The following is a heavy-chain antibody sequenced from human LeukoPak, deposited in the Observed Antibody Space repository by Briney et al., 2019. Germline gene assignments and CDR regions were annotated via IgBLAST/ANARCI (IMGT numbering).Heavy chain of an antibody. Sequence: NPSETLSLTCTVSGGSISSSSYYWGWIRQPPGKGLEWIGSIYYSGSTYYNPSLKSRVTISVDTSKNQFSLKLSSVTAADTAVYYCAQVAGTPYYYYYYMDVWDKGTTVTVSS. CDR3: AQVAGTPYYYYYYMDV. D-gene: IGHD6-19*01. CDR1: GGSISSSSYY. CDR2: IYYSGST. V-gene: IGHV4-39*01. J-gene: IGHJ6*03.